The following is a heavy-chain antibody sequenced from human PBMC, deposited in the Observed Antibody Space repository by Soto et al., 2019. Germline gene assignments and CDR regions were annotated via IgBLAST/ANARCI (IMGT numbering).Heavy chain of an antibody. Sequence: HPGGSLRLSCVASGFTFSTYTMSWVRQAPGKGLEWVSVISGRGGSPSYADSVQGRFSIYRDNPKNTLYLQMNSLRGEDTAIYYCAKARCSTTDCYVPDYWGQGTLVTVSS. D-gene: IGHD2-2*01. V-gene: IGHV3-23*01. CDR1: GFTFSTYT. CDR3: AKARCSTTDCYVPDY. CDR2: ISGRGGSP. J-gene: IGHJ4*02.